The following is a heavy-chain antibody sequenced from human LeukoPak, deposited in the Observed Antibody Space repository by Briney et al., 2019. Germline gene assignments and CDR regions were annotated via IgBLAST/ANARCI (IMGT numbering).Heavy chain of an antibody. Sequence: GGSLRLSCAASGFTFSSYAMSWVRQAPGKGLEWVSAISGSGGSTYYADSVKGRFTISRDNSKNTLYLQMNSLRVEDTAEYYCAKVPYSNYGPTDYWGQGTLVTVSS. D-gene: IGHD4-11*01. CDR3: AKVPYSNYGPTDY. CDR1: GFTFSSYA. J-gene: IGHJ4*02. CDR2: ISGSGGST. V-gene: IGHV3-23*01.